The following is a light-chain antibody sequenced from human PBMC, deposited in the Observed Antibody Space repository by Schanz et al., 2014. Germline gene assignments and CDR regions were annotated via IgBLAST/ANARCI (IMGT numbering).Light chain of an antibody. Sequence: QSALTQPPSASGSPGQSVTISCTGTTSDIGRYNFVSWYQQHPGTAPKLMIYEVSNRPSGVPDRFSGSKSGNTASLTISGLQAEDEADYYCSSYTSSSPWVFGGGTKLTVL. CDR3: SSYTSSSPWV. J-gene: IGLJ3*02. CDR1: TSDIGRYNF. CDR2: EVS. V-gene: IGLV2-18*02.